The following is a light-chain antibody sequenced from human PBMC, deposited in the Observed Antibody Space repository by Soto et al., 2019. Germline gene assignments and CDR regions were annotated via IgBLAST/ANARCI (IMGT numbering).Light chain of an antibody. V-gene: IGLV2-14*01. J-gene: IGLJ1*01. CDR1: SSDVGGYNY. CDR3: NSYTTSSTLV. CDR2: EVS. Sequence: QSVLTQPASVSGSPGQSITISCTGTSSDVGGYNYVSWYQQHPGKAPKLTIYEVSNRPSGVSNRFSGSKSGNTASLTISGLQAEDEADYYCNSYTTSSTLVFGAGTKLTVL.